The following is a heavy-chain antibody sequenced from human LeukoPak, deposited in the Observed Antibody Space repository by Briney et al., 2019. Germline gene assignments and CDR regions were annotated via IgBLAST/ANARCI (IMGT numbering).Heavy chain of an antibody. D-gene: IGHD2-2*01. CDR1: GFTVSSNY. J-gene: IGHJ4*02. CDR2: IYSGGST. V-gene: IGHV3-66*02. Sequence: GGSLRLSCAASGFTVSSNYMSWVRQAPGKGLEWVSVIYSGGSTYYADSVKGRFTISRDNSKNTLYLQMNSLRAEDTAVCYCARGDSVGYCSSTSCRTDYFDYWGQGTLVTVSS. CDR3: ARGDSVGYCSSTSCRTDYFDY.